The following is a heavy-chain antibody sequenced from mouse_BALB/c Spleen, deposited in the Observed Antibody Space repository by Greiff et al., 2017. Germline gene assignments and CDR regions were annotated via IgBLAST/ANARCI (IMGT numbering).Heavy chain of an antibody. CDR2: ISSGSSTI. V-gene: IGHV5-17*02. D-gene: IGHD1-2*01. CDR3: ARPRLQNYFDY. J-gene: IGHJ2*01. Sequence: DVKLVESGGGLVQPGGSRKLSCAASGFTFSSFGMHWVRQAPEKGLEWVAYISSGSSTIYYADTVKGRFTISRDNPKNTLFLQMTSLRSEDTAMYYCARPRLQNYFDYWGQGTTLTVSS. CDR1: GFTFSSFG.